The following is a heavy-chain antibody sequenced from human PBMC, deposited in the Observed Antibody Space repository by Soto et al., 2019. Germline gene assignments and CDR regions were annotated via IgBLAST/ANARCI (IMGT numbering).Heavy chain of an antibody. CDR1: GYRFTSYW. Sequence: GESLKISCKGFGYRFTSYWIGWVRQMPGKGLEWMGIINPYDSDTRYSPSFQGQVTISADKSISTVYLQWSSLKASDTAMYFCTRQMIRPRVRYNMDVWGQGTTVTVSS. D-gene: IGHD1-1*01. V-gene: IGHV5-51*01. CDR2: INPYDSDT. J-gene: IGHJ6*02. CDR3: TRQMIRPRVRYNMDV.